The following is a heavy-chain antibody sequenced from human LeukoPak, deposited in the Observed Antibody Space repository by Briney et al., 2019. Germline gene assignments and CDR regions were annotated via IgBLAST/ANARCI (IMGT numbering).Heavy chain of an antibody. V-gene: IGHV3-30*02. J-gene: IGHJ4*02. CDR2: IRYDGSNK. CDR3: AKKLELRNCFDY. Sequence: PGGSLRLSCAASGFTFSSYAMSWVRQAPGKGLEWVAFIRYDGSNKYYADSVKGRFTISRDNSKNTLYLQMNSLRAEDTAVYYCAKKLELRNCFDYWGQGTLVTVSS. CDR1: GFTFSSYA. D-gene: IGHD1-7*01.